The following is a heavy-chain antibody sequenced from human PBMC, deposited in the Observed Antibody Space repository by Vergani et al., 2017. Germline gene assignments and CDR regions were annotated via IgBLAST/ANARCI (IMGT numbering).Heavy chain of an antibody. CDR1: GFSLTTRGVA. V-gene: IGHV2-5*02. CDR2: VFWDDDK. Sequence: QITLKESGPTLVKPTQTLTLTCTFSGFSLTTRGVAVGWIRQPPGKALEWLAIVFWDDDKRYSPSLRNRVTITRDTSRNQVVLTMTNIDPVDTATYYCTXRPDCSVGNCYDDYWGQGTLVTVSS. D-gene: IGHD2-15*01. J-gene: IGHJ4*03. CDR3: TXRPDCSVGNCYDDY.